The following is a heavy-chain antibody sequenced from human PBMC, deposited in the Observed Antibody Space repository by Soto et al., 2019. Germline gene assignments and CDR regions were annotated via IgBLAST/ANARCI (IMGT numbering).Heavy chain of an antibody. J-gene: IGHJ5*02. D-gene: IGHD4-17*01. CDR1: GDSVSSNSAA. CDR2: TYYRSKWYN. V-gene: IGHV6-1*01. Sequence: SQTLSLTCAISGDSVSSNSAAWNWIRQSPTRGLEWLGRTYYRSKWYNDYAVSVKSRITINPDTSKNQFSLQLNSVTPEDTAVYSCARSSGVPPTTVTPWGQGTLVTVSS. CDR3: ARSSGVPPTTVTP.